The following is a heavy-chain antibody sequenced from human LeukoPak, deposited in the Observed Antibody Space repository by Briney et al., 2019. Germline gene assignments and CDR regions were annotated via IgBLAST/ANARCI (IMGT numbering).Heavy chain of an antibody. CDR2: INPNSGGT. CDR3: ARDHGYSGYAPYYLDY. CDR1: GYTFTGYF. D-gene: IGHD5-12*01. Sequence: ASVKVSCKASGYTFTGYFIHWVRQAPGQGLEWMGRINPNSGGTNYAQKFQGRVTMTRDTSISTAYMELSRLTSDDTAVYYCARDHGYSGYAPYYLDYWGQGTLVTVSS. J-gene: IGHJ4*02. V-gene: IGHV1-2*06.